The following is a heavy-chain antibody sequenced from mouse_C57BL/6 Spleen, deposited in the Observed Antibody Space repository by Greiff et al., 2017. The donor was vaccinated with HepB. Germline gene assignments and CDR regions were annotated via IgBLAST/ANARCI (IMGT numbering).Heavy chain of an antibody. CDR1: GFTFSSYA. CDR2: ISSGGDYI. CDR3: TRDAGSAWFAY. J-gene: IGHJ3*01. V-gene: IGHV5-9-1*02. D-gene: IGHD4-1*01. Sequence: EVQGVESGEGLVKPGGSLKLSCAASGFTFSSYAMSWVRQTPEKRLEWVAYISSGGDYIYYADTVKGRFTISRDNARNTLYLQMSSLKSEDTAMYYCTRDAGSAWFAYWGQGTLVTVSA.